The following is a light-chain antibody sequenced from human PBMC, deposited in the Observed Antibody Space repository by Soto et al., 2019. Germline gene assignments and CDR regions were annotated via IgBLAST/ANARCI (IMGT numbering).Light chain of an antibody. CDR3: LHRNNWPPGWT. CDR2: GAS. CDR1: QSVSSN. V-gene: IGKV3-15*01. J-gene: IGKJ1*01. Sequence: EIVMTQSTATLSVSPGERAALSCRASQSVSSNLAWYQQKPGQAPRLLIYGASTRATGIPARFSGSGSGTDFTLTITSPEPEDFAVYYCLHRNNWPPGWTFGQGTKVDIK.